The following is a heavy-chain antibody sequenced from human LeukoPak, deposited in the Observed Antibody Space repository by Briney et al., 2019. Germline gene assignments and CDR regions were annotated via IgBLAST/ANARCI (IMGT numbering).Heavy chain of an antibody. D-gene: IGHD3-10*01. Sequence: GRSLRLSCAASGFTFSSYGMHWVRQAPGKGLEGVAVIWYDGSNKYYADSVKGRFTISRDNSKNTLYLQMNSLRAEDTAVYYCARNLRPITMVRGVIIPVFDPWGQGTLVTVSS. V-gene: IGHV3-33*01. J-gene: IGHJ5*02. CDR3: ARNLRPITMVRGVIIPVFDP. CDR2: IWYDGSNK. CDR1: GFTFSSYG.